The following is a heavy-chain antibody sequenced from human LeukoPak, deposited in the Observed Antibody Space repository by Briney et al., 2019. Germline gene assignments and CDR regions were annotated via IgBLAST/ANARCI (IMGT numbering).Heavy chain of an antibody. CDR2: INPSGGST. CDR3: ARDLGYCSGGSCYAGDY. V-gene: IGHV1-46*01. Sequence: ASVKVSCKASGYTFTSYYMHWVRQAPGQGLEWMGIINPSGGSTSYAQKFQGRVTMTRDTSTSTVYMELSSLRAEDTAVYYCARDLGYCSGGSCYAGDYWGQGTWVTVSS. D-gene: IGHD2-15*01. CDR1: GYTFTSYY. J-gene: IGHJ4*02.